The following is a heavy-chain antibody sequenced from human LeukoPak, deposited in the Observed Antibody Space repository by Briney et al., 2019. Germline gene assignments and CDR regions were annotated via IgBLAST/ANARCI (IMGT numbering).Heavy chain of an antibody. Sequence: GGSLRLSCAASGFTFSSYAMSWVRQAPGKGLEWVSTISGSGGSTYYADSVKGRFTISRDNSKNTLYLQMNSLRAEDTAVYYCAKSRGYSYGYYFDYWGQGTLVTVSS. CDR3: AKSRGYSYGYYFDY. D-gene: IGHD5-18*01. CDR2: ISGSGGST. V-gene: IGHV3-23*01. J-gene: IGHJ4*02. CDR1: GFTFSSYA.